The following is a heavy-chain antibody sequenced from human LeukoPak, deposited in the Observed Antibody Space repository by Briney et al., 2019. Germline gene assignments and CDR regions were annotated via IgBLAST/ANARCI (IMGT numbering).Heavy chain of an antibody. Sequence: ASVKVSCKASGYTFTNYAMNWVRQAPGQGLEWMGWTNTNTGNPTYAQGFTGRFVFSLDTSVSTAYLQISSLKAEDTAVYYCARDHVKLGSSFHPFDAFDVWGQGTLVTVSS. J-gene: IGHJ3*01. CDR1: GYTFTNYA. D-gene: IGHD2-2*01. CDR3: ARDHVKLGSSFHPFDAFDV. CDR2: TNTNTGNP. V-gene: IGHV7-4-1*02.